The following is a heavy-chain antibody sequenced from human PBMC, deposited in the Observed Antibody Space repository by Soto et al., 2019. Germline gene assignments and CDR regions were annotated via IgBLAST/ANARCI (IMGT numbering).Heavy chain of an antibody. D-gene: IGHD3-9*01. CDR2: IIPIFGTA. CDR1: GGTFSSYA. J-gene: IGHJ4*02. V-gene: IGHV1-69*13. Sequence: GPPVKVSCKASGGTFSSYAISWVRQAPGQGLEWMGGIIPIFGTANYAQKFQGRVTITADESTSTAYMELSSLRSEDTAVYYCARGPVRYFDWLPTSFDYWGQGTLVTVSS. CDR3: ARGPVRYFDWLPTSFDY.